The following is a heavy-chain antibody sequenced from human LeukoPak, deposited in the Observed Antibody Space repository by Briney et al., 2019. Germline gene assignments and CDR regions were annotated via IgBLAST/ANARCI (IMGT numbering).Heavy chain of an antibody. D-gene: IGHD3-16*01. CDR1: GFTFHDYA. CDR3: ATTGDRRGDY. CDR2: ISWNSGNI. Sequence: GGSLRLSCADAGFTFHDYAMHWVRQAPGKGLEWVSGISWNSGNIGYADSVKGRFTISRDNAKNSLYLQMNSLRAEDTALYYCATTGDRRGDYWGQGTLVTVSS. V-gene: IGHV3-9*01. J-gene: IGHJ4*02.